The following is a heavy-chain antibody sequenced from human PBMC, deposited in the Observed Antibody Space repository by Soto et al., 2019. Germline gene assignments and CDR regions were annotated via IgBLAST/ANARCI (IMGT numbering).Heavy chain of an antibody. V-gene: IGHV1-46*01. CDR1: GYIFTAYS. Sequence: QVQLVQSGAEVKKPGASVKVSCKASGYIFTAYSMHWVRQAPGQGLELMGVANPSGGSPNYAQKFQGTITMTRDTSTSTVYMDLSSLTSEDTAVYYCAREENCSDGICYSEYFQRWGQGTLVTVSS. D-gene: IGHD2-15*01. CDR3: AREENCSDGICYSEYFQR. J-gene: IGHJ1*01. CDR2: ANPSGGSP.